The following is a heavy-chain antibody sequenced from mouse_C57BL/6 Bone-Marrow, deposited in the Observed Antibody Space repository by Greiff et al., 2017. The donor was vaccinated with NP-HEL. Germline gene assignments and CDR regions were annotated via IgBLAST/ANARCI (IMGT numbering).Heavy chain of an antibody. Sequence: EVKLVESGGGLVQPGGSMKLSCVASGFTFSNYWMNWVRQSPEKGLEWVAQIRLKSDNYATHYAESVKGRFTISRDDSKSSVYLQMNNLRAEDTGIYYCTSCITTVVNWYFDVWGTGTTVTVSS. V-gene: IGHV6-3*01. J-gene: IGHJ1*03. D-gene: IGHD1-1*01. CDR1: GFTFSNYW. CDR3: TSCITTVVNWYFDV. CDR2: IRLKSDNYAT.